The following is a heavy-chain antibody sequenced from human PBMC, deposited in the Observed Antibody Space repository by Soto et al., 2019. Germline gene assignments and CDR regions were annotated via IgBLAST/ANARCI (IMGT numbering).Heavy chain of an antibody. D-gene: IGHD3-3*01. CDR1: GFSLSNARMG. CDR3: ARILVTIFGVELYNWFDP. J-gene: IGHJ5*02. CDR2: IFSNDEK. V-gene: IGHV2-26*01. Sequence: QVTLKESGPVLVKPTETLTLTCTVSGFSLSNARMGVSWIRQPPGKALEWLAHIFSNDEKSYSTSLKSRLTISKDTPKSQVVLTMTNMDPVDTATYYCARILVTIFGVELYNWFDPWGQGTLVTVSS.